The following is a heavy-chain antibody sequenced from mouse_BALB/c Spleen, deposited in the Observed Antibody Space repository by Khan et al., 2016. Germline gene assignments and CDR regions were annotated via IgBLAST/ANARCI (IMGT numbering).Heavy chain of an antibody. V-gene: IGHV6-6*01. Sequence: EVKLVVSGGGLVQPGGSMKLSCTASGFTLSDAWMDWVRQSPEKGLEWVAEIRTKANNHATYYAESVKGRFSISSADSKSSVYLQMNSVRPEDTGIYYCTRRGIAMDYWGQGTSVTVSS. J-gene: IGHJ4*01. CDR2: IRTKANNHAT. CDR1: GFTLSDAW. CDR3: TRRGIAMDY.